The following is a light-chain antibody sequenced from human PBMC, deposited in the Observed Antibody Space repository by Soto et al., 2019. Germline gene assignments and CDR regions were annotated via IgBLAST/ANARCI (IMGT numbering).Light chain of an antibody. CDR3: SSYAGSNSLV. Sequence: QSALTQPPSASGSPGQSVTISCTGTSSDVGGYNYVSWYQQHPGTAPKLMIYEVSQRPSGVPDRFAGSKSGNTASLTVSGLQAEDDADYYGSSYAGSNSLVFGGGTKLTVL. CDR2: EVS. J-gene: IGLJ2*01. V-gene: IGLV2-8*01. CDR1: SSDVGGYNY.